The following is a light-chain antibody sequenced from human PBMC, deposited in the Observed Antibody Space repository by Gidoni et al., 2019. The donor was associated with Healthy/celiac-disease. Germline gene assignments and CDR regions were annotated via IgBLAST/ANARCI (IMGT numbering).Light chain of an antibody. CDR3: MQALQTPPFT. J-gene: IGKJ3*01. Sequence: DIVMTQSRLSLHVTPGEPASISCRSSQSLLHSTGYNYLDWYLQKPGQSPQLLIYMGSNRASGVPDRFSGSGSGTDFTLKISRVEAEDVGVYYCMQALQTPPFTFGPGTKVDIK. V-gene: IGKV2-28*01. CDR2: MGS. CDR1: QSLLHSTGYNY.